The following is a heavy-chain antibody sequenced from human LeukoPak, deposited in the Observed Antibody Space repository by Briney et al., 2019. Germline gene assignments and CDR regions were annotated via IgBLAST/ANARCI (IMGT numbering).Heavy chain of an antibody. Sequence: GASVKVSCKASGYTFTGYYMHWVRQAPGQGLEGMGWINPNNSGTNYAQKFQGRVTMTRDTSISTAYMELSRLRSDDTAVFYCARVGLDYNILTGFYNFDPWGQGTLVTVSS. CDR2: INPNNSGT. CDR1: GYTFTGYY. CDR3: ARVGLDYNILTGFYNFDP. J-gene: IGHJ5*02. V-gene: IGHV1-2*02. D-gene: IGHD3-9*01.